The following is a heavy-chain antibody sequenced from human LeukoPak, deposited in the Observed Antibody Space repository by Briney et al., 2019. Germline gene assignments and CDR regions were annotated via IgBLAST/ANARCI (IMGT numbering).Heavy chain of an antibody. D-gene: IGHD2-2*01. Sequence: SETLSLTCTVSGGSISSYYWSWIRQPPGKGLEWIGYIYTSGSTNYNPSLKSRVTISVDTSKNQFSLKLSSVTAADTAVYYCAGHHPYCSSTSCYYDYWGQGTLVTVSS. CDR1: GGSISSYY. J-gene: IGHJ4*02. V-gene: IGHV4-4*09. CDR3: AGHHPYCSSTSCYYDY. CDR2: IYTSGST.